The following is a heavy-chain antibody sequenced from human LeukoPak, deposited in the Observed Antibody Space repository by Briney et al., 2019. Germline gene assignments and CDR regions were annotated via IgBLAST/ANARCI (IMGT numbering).Heavy chain of an antibody. J-gene: IGHJ6*03. V-gene: IGHV1-18*01. D-gene: IGHD2-2*01. Sequence: GGSVKVSCKASGYTFTSYGISWVRQAPGQGLEWMGWISAYNGNTNYSQKLQGRVTMTTDTSTSTAYMELRSLRSDDTAVYYCARGAGVPAAMGYYYMDVWGKGTTVTVSS. CDR1: GYTFTSYG. CDR2: ISAYNGNT. CDR3: ARGAGVPAAMGYYYMDV.